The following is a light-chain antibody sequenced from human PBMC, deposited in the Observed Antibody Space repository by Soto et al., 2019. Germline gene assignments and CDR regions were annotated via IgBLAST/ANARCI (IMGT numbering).Light chain of an antibody. CDR3: QHYGVSHVT. V-gene: IGKV3-20*01. CDR2: GAS. J-gene: IGKJ4*01. CDR1: QTLTNSY. Sequence: EIVLTQSPGTLSLSPGERATLSCRASQTLTNSYIAWYQQRPGQAPRLLIYGASSRATGIPDRFSGSGSGTDFTLTVARLEPEDFALYYCQHYGVSHVTFGGGTKVEIK.